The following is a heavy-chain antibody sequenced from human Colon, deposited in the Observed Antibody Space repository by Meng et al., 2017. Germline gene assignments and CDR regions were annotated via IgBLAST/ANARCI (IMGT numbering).Heavy chain of an antibody. V-gene: IGHV4-34*01. CDR1: GGSFIDYY. CDR2: IHPSGST. D-gene: IGHD3-9*01. J-gene: IGHJ4*02. Sequence: QVQLQQWGAGLLKPSVPLSLCGAVYGGSFIDYYLTWIRQPPGKGLEWVGEIHPSGSTYYSPSLQSRVTITLDTSKNQFSLTLSSMTAADTAVYYCARGVDWAKSGNFWGQGTLVTVSS. CDR3: ARGVDWAKSGNF.